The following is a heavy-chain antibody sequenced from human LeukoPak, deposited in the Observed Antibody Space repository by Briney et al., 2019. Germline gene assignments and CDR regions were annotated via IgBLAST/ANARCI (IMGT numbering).Heavy chain of an antibody. V-gene: IGHV3-33*06. J-gene: IGHJ4*02. CDR1: GFTFSSYG. CDR2: IWYDGSNK. Sequence: GGSLRLSCAASGFTFSSYGMHWVRQAPGKGLEWVAVIWYDGSNKYYADSVKGRFTISRDNSRNTLYLQMNSLRAEDTAVYYCAKDAAGPEYWGQGTLVTVSS. CDR3: AKDAAGPEY. D-gene: IGHD6-13*01.